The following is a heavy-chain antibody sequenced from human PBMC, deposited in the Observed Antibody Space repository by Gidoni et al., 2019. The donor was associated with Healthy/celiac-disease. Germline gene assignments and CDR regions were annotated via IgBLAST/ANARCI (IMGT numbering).Heavy chain of an antibody. J-gene: IGHJ3*02. CDR3: ARGTDYYDSSGSAFDI. Sequence: EVQLVESGGGLVQPGGSLRLSCAASGFTFSSYDMHWVRQATGKGLEWVSGIGTAGDTYYPGSVKGRFTISRENAKNSLYLQMNSLRAGDTAVYYCARGTDYYDSSGSAFDIWGQGTMVTVSS. CDR1: GFTFSSYD. CDR2: IGTAGDT. D-gene: IGHD3-22*01. V-gene: IGHV3-13*01.